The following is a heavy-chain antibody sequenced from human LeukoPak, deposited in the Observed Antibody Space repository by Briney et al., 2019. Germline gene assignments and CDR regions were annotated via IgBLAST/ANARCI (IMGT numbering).Heavy chain of an antibody. CDR2: ISGSGDST. Sequence: GGSLRLSCAASGFTFSNYAMRWVRQAPGKGLEWVSGISGSGDSTYYADSVKGRFTISRDNSKNTLYLQMNSLRAEDTAVYYCSRHPAYYYYHMDVWGKGTTVTISS. V-gene: IGHV3-23*01. CDR3: SRHPAYYYYHMDV. CDR1: GFTFSNYA. J-gene: IGHJ6*03.